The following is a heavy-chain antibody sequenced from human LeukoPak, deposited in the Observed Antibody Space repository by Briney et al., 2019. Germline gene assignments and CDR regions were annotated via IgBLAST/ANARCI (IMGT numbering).Heavy chain of an antibody. CDR2: INAGNGNT. Sequence: GASVKVSCKASGYTFTSYGISWVRQAPGQRLEWMGWINAGNGNTKYSQEFQGRVTITRDTSASTAYMELSSLRSEDMAVYYCARGSYIADGYNQGGFDYWGQGTLVTVSS. CDR1: GYTFTSYG. V-gene: IGHV1-3*03. J-gene: IGHJ4*02. CDR3: ARGSYIADGYNQGGFDY. D-gene: IGHD5-24*01.